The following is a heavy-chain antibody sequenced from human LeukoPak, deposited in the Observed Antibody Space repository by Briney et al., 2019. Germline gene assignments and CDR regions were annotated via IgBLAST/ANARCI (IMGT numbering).Heavy chain of an antibody. D-gene: IGHD1-26*01. Sequence: PSETLSLTCAVSDYSISSGYYWGWIRQPPGKGLEWIGSIYHSGSTYYNPSLKSRVTISVDTSKNQFSLKLSSVTAADTAVYYCARPRGSYSDWYFDLWGRGTLVTVFS. J-gene: IGHJ2*01. CDR2: IYHSGST. V-gene: IGHV4-38-2*01. CDR1: DYSISSGYY. CDR3: ARPRGSYSDWYFDL.